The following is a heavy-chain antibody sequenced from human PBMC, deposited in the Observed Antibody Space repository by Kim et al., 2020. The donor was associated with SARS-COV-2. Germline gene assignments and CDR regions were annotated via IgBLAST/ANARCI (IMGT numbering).Heavy chain of an antibody. D-gene: IGHD2-21*02. J-gene: IGHJ4*01. Sequence: TYYTDSVKGRITISRDNAKNSLYLQLNSLRDDDTAVYYCARDNDLMFDYWGHGTLVTVSS. CDR3: ARDNDLMFDY. CDR2: T. V-gene: IGHV3-48*02.